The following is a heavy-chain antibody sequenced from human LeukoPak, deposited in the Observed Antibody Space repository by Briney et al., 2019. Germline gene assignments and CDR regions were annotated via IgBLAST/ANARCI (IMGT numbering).Heavy chain of an antibody. D-gene: IGHD6-13*01. CDR2: ISGSGGST. V-gene: IGHV3-23*01. Sequence: GGSLRLSCAASGFTFSSYAMSWVRQAPGKGLEWVSAISGSGGSTYYADSVKGRFTISRDNSKNTLYLQMNSLRAEDTAVYYCAKSIAAARGYWYFDLWGRGTLVTVSS. CDR1: GFTFSSYA. J-gene: IGHJ2*01. CDR3: AKSIAAARGYWYFDL.